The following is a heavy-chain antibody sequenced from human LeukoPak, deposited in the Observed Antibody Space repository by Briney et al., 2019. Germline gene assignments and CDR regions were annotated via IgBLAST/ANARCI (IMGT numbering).Heavy chain of an antibody. CDR3: ARGRSRSEGFVSGWYLDF. D-gene: IGHD6-19*01. Sequence: GASVKVSCKASGYTFTGYYMHWVRQAPGQGLEWMGWINPDSGGTYFAQKFQGRVTMTRDTSISTVYMELSSLRSDDAAMYYCARGRSRSEGFVSGWYLDFWGQGILVTVSS. CDR1: GYTFTGYY. V-gene: IGHV1-2*02. CDR2: INPDSGGT. J-gene: IGHJ4*02.